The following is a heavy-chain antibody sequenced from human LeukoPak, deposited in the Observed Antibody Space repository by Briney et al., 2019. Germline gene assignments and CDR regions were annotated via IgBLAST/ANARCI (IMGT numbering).Heavy chain of an antibody. CDR1: GFTFSRYG. V-gene: IGHV3-30*18. Sequence: TGRSLRLSCAASGFTFSRYGMHWVRQAPGKGLEWVAVISYDGSNKYYVDFVKGRFTISKDNSKNTLYLQMNSLRAEDTAVYYCAKGRDILTGYLDYWGQGTLVTVSS. CDR3: AKGRDILTGYLDY. D-gene: IGHD3-9*01. J-gene: IGHJ4*02. CDR2: ISYDGSNK.